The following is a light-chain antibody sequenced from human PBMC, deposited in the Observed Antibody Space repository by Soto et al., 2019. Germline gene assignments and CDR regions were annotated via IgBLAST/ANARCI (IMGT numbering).Light chain of an antibody. CDR1: QSVSNSY. Sequence: EIVLTQYPATVSLSPGERASLSCRASQSVSNSYLAWYQQKPGQAPRLLIFGASNRATGIPDRFSGSGSGTDFTLTISRLEPEDFAVYYCQQYGTSPRTFGQGTKLEIK. J-gene: IGKJ2*01. CDR2: GAS. V-gene: IGKV3-20*01. CDR3: QQYGTSPRT.